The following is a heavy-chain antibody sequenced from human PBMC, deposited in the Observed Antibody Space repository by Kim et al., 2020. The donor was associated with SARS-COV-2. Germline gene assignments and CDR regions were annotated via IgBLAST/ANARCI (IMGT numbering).Heavy chain of an antibody. Sequence: GGSLRLSCAASGFTFSSYAMSWVRQAPGKGLEWVSAISGSGGNTYYADSVKGRFSISRDNSKNTLYLQMNSLRAEDTAVYYCAKAIYGSGNIEDGAFDYWGQGTLVTVSS. CDR3: AKAIYGSGNIEDGAFDY. CDR1: GFTFSSYA. V-gene: IGHV3-23*01. CDR2: ISGSGGNT. D-gene: IGHD3-10*01. J-gene: IGHJ4*02.